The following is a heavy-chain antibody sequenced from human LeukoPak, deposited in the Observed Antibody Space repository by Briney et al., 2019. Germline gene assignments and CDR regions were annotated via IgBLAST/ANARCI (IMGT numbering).Heavy chain of an antibody. Sequence: SETLSLTCAVYGGSFSGYYWSWIRQPPGKGLDWMGEINHSGSTNYNPSLKSRVTISVDTSKNQFSLKLSSVTAADTAVYYCARGRNYYGSGSYFRRNWFDPWGQGTLVTVSS. J-gene: IGHJ5*02. CDR1: GGSFSGYY. V-gene: IGHV4-34*01. CDR2: INHSGST. D-gene: IGHD3-10*01. CDR3: ARGRNYYGSGSYFRRNWFDP.